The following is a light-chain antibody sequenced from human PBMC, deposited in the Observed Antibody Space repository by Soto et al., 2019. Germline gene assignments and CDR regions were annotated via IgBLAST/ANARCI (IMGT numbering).Light chain of an antibody. CDR2: AAS. V-gene: IGKV1-9*01. CDR1: QDIRSY. J-gene: IGKJ1*01. CDR3: QQYNSYWT. Sequence: IQLTQSPSSLSASVGDRVTVTCRASQDIRSYLVCFQQKSGKAPKLLIYAASTLQSGVPSRFGGSGSGTDFTLTIGSLQPEDFATYCCQQYNSYWTFGQGTKVEIK.